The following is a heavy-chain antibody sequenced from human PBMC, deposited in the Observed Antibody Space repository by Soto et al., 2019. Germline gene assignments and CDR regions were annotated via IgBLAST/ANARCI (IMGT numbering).Heavy chain of an antibody. J-gene: IGHJ4*02. V-gene: IGHV4-59*01. D-gene: IGHD3-3*01. Sequence: SETLSLTCTVSGGSISSYYWSWIRQPPGKGLEWIGSIYYSGSTNYNPSLKSRVTISVDTSKNQFSLKLISVTAADTGVYDWARLVCALWRGYYTGIFDYWGQGTMVTVSS. CDR2: IYYSGST. CDR3: ARLVCALWRGYYTGIFDY. CDR1: GGSISSYY.